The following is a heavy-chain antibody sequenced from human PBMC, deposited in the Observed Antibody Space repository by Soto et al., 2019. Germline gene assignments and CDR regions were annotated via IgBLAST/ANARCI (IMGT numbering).Heavy chain of an antibody. D-gene: IGHD1-26*01. CDR2: ISTRGSTI. CDR1: GFTLSDYE. CDR3: ARVRAGAANGYYGMDV. Sequence: DVNLVESGGGLVQPGGSLRLSCSASGFTLSDYELHWVRQAPGKGLEWVSYISTRGSTIYYADSVKGRFTISRDNAKNSLYLEMNRLRPEDTGVYYCARVRAGAANGYYGMDVWGQGTTVTVSS. V-gene: IGHV3-48*03. J-gene: IGHJ6*02.